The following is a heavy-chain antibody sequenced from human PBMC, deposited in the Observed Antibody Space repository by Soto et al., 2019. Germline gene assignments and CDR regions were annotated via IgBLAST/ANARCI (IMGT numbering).Heavy chain of an antibody. Sequence: ASVKVSCKASGYTFTGYYMHWVRPAAGQGLEWMGCINPNSGGTNYAQKFQGRVTMTRDTSISTAYMELSRLKFDDTAVYYCARAYSSSSVAYFDYWGQGTLVTVSS. CDR3: ARAYSSSSVAYFDY. V-gene: IGHV1-2*02. D-gene: IGHD6-6*01. CDR1: GYTFTGYY. J-gene: IGHJ4*02. CDR2: INPNSGGT.